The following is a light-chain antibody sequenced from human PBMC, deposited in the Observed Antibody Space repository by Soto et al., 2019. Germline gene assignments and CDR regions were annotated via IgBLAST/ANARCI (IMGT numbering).Light chain of an antibody. CDR3: QSYDSSLSGFWV. Sequence: QAVVTQPPSVSGAPGQRITISCTGSSSNIGAGYDVHWYQQVPGTAPKLLIYGNINRPSGVPDRFSGSKSGTSASLAITGLQAEDEADYYCQSYDSSLSGFWVFGGGTKLTVL. CDR1: SSNIGAGYD. V-gene: IGLV1-40*01. CDR2: GNI. J-gene: IGLJ3*02.